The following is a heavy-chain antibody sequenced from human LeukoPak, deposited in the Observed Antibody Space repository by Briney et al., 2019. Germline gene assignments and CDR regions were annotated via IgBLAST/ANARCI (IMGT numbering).Heavy chain of an antibody. CDR3: VIWGDYDVLTGYYVPDY. CDR2: ITGSGTNR. J-gene: IGHJ4*02. Sequence: QPGASLRLSRVASGFTFSNYAMSWVRQAPGKGLEWVSAITGSGTNRYYADSLKGRFTTSRDNSKNTVFLQMNSLRHEDTAIYYCVIWGDYDVLTGYYVPDYWGQGTLVAVAS. D-gene: IGHD3-9*01. V-gene: IGHV3-23*01. CDR1: GFTFSNYA.